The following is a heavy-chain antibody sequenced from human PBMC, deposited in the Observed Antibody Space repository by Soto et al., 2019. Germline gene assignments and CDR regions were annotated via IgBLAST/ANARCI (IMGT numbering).Heavy chain of an antibody. CDR1: GGSISSGGYY. V-gene: IGHV4-31*03. CDR3: ARDHMGGQQWPNWFDP. D-gene: IGHD3-16*01. CDR2: IYYSGST. J-gene: IGHJ5*02. Sequence: SETLSLTCTVSGGSISSGGYYWSWIRQHPGKGLEWIGYIYYSGSTYYNPSLKSRVTISVDTSKNQFSLKLSSVTAADTAVYYCARDHMGGQQWPNWFDPWGQGTLVTVSS.